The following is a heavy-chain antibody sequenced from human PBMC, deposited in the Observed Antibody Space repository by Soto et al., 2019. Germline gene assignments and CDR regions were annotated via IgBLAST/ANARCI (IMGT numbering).Heavy chain of an antibody. CDR3: ARGPFYGSS. CDR2: ISGSGDTA. J-gene: IGHJ4*02. D-gene: IGHD6-13*01. CDR1: RLTFSNYA. V-gene: IGHV3-23*01. Sequence: GGSLRLSCVISRLTFSNYALNWVRQAPGKGLEWVSSISGSGDTAYYADSVKGRFTISRDNAKNTLYLQMNSLRAEDTAVYYCARGPFYGSSWGQGTLVTVSS.